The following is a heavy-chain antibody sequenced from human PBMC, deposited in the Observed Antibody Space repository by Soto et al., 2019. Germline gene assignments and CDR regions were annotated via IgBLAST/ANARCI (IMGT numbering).Heavy chain of an antibody. CDR2: FHYIGAT. CDR1: GGSISSADYY. Sequence: SETLSLTCTVSGGSISSADYYWSWIRQPPGKGLEWIGYFHYIGATYNNPSLKSRVTISLDTSKNQISLKLDSVTAADTAVYYCARSIFPWGQGTLVTVSS. J-gene: IGHJ5*02. CDR3: ARSIFP. V-gene: IGHV4-30-4*01. D-gene: IGHD6-6*01.